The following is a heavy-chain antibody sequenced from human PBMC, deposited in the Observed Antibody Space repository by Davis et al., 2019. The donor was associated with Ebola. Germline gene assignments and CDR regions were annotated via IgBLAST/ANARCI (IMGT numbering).Heavy chain of an antibody. D-gene: IGHD3-22*01. CDR1: GFTFSSYW. V-gene: IGHV3-7*01. J-gene: IGHJ3*02. Sequence: GESLKISCAASGFTFSSYWMSWVRQAPGKGLEWVANIKQDGSEKYYVDSVKGRFTISRDNAKNSLYLQMNSLRDEDTAVYYCARDTPYYYDSSGAFDIWGQGTMVTVSS. CDR2: IKQDGSEK. CDR3: ARDTPYYYDSSGAFDI.